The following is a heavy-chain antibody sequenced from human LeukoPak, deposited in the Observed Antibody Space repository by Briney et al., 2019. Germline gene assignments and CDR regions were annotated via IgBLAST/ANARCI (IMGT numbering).Heavy chain of an antibody. CDR3: ARELVHNWFDP. CDR1: GYTFTSYG. CDR2: ISAYNGNT. J-gene: IGHJ5*02. Sequence: ASVKVSCKASGYTFTSYGISWVRQAPGQGLEWMGWISAYNGNTNYAQKLQGRVTMTTDTSTSTGYMELRRLRSDDTAVYYCARELVHNWFDPWGQGALVTVSS. V-gene: IGHV1-18*01. D-gene: IGHD6-13*01.